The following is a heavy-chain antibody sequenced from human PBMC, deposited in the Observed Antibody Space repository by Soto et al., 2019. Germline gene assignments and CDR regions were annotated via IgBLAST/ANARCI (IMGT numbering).Heavy chain of an antibody. V-gene: IGHV3-7*01. CDR2: IKQDGSEK. CDR1: GFTFSSYW. Sequence: PGGSLRLSCAASGFTFSSYWMSWVRQAPGKGLEWVANIKQDGSEKYYVDSVKGRFTISRDNAKNSLYLQMNSLRAEDTAVYYCARDVRYCSSTSCYGRVVGGLDVWGKGTTVTLSS. J-gene: IGHJ6*04. D-gene: IGHD2-2*01. CDR3: ARDVRYCSSTSCYGRVVGGLDV.